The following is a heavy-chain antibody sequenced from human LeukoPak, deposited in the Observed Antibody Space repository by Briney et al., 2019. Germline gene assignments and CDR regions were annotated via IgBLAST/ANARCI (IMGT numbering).Heavy chain of an antibody. J-gene: IGHJ4*02. CDR2: VAGDSHYI. Sequence: GGSLRLSCAASGFDFSDYTMNWVRQAPGKGLEWVASVAGDSHYIYYPDSVRGRFTISRDNAKNTLYLQMNSLRAEDTAVYYCARGATYAYYQDYWGQGTLVTVSS. V-gene: IGHV3-21*01. CDR3: ARGATYAYYQDY. CDR1: GFDFSDYT. D-gene: IGHD1-26*01.